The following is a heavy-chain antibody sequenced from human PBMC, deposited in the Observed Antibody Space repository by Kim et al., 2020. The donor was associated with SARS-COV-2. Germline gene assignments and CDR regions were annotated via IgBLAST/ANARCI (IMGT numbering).Heavy chain of an antibody. CDR3: AKDPYLATAGANSFDP. CDR1: GFTFSSYG. V-gene: IGHV3-30*18. CDR2: ISYDGFNK. Sequence: GGSLRLSCAASGFTFSSYGMHWVRQAPGKGLEWVAVISYDGFNKYYADSVKGRFSISRDNSRNTLYLQMNSLRPEDTALYYCAKDPYLATAGANSFDPWGQGTLVTVSS. J-gene: IGHJ5*02. D-gene: IGHD6-13*01.